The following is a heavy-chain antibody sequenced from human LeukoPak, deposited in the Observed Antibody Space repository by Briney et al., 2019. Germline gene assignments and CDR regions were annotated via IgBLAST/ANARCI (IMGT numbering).Heavy chain of an antibody. CDR3: ARDLAYCGGDCYLDY. Sequence: GGSLRLSCTVSGFTVSSNSMSWVRQAPGKGLEWVSFIYSDNTHYSDSVKGRFTISRDNSKNTLYLQMNSLRAEDTAVYYCARDLAYCGGDCYLDYWGQGTLVTVSS. J-gene: IGHJ4*02. V-gene: IGHV3-53*01. CDR1: GFTVSSNS. D-gene: IGHD2-21*02. CDR2: IYSDNT.